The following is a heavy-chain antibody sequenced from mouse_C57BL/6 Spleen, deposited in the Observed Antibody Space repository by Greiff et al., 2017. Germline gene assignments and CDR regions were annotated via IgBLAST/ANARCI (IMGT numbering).Heavy chain of an antibody. Sequence: QVQLQQSGPELVKPGASVKISCKASGYAFSSSWMNWVKQRPGKGLEWIGRIYPGDGDTNCNGKFKGKATLTADKSSSTAYMQLSSLTSEDSAVYFCARRGITTVVEDYAMDYWGQGTSVTVSS. CDR3: ARRGITTVVEDYAMDY. CDR1: GYAFSSSW. CDR2: IYPGDGDT. D-gene: IGHD1-1*01. J-gene: IGHJ4*01. V-gene: IGHV1-82*01.